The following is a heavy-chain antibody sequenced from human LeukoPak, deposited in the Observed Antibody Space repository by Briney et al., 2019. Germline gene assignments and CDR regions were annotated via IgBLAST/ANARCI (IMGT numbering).Heavy chain of an antibody. CDR3: ARGGSTDPYYYGMDV. D-gene: IGHD2-2*01. Sequence: SETLSLTCTVSGGSISSGGYYWSWIRQHPGKGLEWIGYIYYSGSTYYNPSLKSRVTISVDTSKSQFSLKLSSVTAADTAVYYCARGGSTDPYYYGMDVWGQGTTVTVSS. CDR1: GGSISSGGYY. CDR2: IYYSGST. J-gene: IGHJ6*02. V-gene: IGHV4-31*03.